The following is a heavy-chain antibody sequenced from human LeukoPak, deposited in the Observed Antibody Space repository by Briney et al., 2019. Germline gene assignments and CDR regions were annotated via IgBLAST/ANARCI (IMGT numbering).Heavy chain of an antibody. CDR2: IKQDGSEK. J-gene: IGHJ4*02. Sequence: GGSLRLSCAASGFTFSSYWMSWVRQAPGKGLEWVANIKQDGSEKYYVDSVKGRFTISRDNAKNSLYLQMNSLRAEDTAVYYCARAYTFDVERPYHMLEYYFDYWGQGTLVTVSS. CDR1: GFTFSSYW. D-gene: IGHD3-16*01. CDR3: ARAYTFDVERPYHMLEYYFDY. V-gene: IGHV3-7*01.